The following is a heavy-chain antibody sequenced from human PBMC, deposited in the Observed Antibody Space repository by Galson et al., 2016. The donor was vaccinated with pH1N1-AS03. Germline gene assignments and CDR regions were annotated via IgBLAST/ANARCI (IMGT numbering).Heavy chain of an antibody. D-gene: IGHD3-10*01. CDR2: VRLDGSEK. CDR3: AKAKFGSGSFDY. Sequence: SLRLSCAASGINLSNNGMHWVRQAPGKGLEWVAHVRLDGSEKWYADSVKGRFTISRDNPKNTLHLEMNSLRGEDTALYFCAKAKFGSGSFDYWGQGTLVTVSS. J-gene: IGHJ4*02. CDR1: GINLSNNG. V-gene: IGHV3-30*02.